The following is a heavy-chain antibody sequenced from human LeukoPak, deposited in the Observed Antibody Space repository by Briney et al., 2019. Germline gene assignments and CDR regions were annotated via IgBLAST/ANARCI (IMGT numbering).Heavy chain of an antibody. J-gene: IGHJ4*02. D-gene: IGHD1-26*01. Sequence: ASVKVSCKVSGYTLTELSMHWVRQAPGKGLECMGGFDPEDGETIYAQKFHGRVTMTEDTSTDTAYMELSSLRSEDTAVYYCATDRTGYSGSYYSCVYWGQGTLVTVSS. CDR2: FDPEDGET. CDR1: GYTLTELS. V-gene: IGHV1-24*01. CDR3: ATDRTGYSGSYYSCVY.